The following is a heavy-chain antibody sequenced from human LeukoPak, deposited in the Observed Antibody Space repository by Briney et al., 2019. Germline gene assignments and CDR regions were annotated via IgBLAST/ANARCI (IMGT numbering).Heavy chain of an antibody. J-gene: IGHJ6*02. Sequence: SETLSLTCTVSGGSISSYYWSWIRQPPGKGLEWIGYIYYSGSTNYNPSLKSRVTISVDTSKNQFSLKLSSVTAADTAVYYCARDGVARMDVWGQGTTVTVSS. V-gene: IGHV4-59*12. D-gene: IGHD2-15*01. CDR2: IYYSGST. CDR3: ARDGVARMDV. CDR1: GGSISSYY.